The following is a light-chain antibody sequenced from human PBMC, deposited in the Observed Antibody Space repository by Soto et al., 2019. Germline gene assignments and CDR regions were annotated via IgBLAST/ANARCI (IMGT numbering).Light chain of an antibody. CDR1: NCDVGSYNL. CDR2: EVT. CDR3: FSYAGDSVYV. V-gene: IGLV2-23*02. Sequence: SALTQPASVSGSPRQSITISCPGTNCDVGSYNLVSWFQQHPGKAPKLVIYEVTKRPSGVSDRFSGSKSGNTSSLTISGLQAEDEADYYCFSYAGDSVYVVGTGTKVTVL. J-gene: IGLJ1*01.